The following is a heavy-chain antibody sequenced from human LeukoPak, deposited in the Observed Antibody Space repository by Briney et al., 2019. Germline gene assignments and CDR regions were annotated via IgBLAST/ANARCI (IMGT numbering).Heavy chain of an antibody. CDR2: IYTSGST. J-gene: IGHJ5*02. V-gene: IGHV4-4*07. Sequence: PSETLPLTCTVSGGSISSYYWSWIRQPAGKGLEWIGRIYTSGSTNYNPSLKSRVTMSVDTSKNQFSLKLSSVTAADTAVYYCARDGYSYGYGWFDPWGQGTLVTVSS. CDR3: ARDGYSYGYGWFDP. D-gene: IGHD5-18*01. CDR1: GGSISSYY.